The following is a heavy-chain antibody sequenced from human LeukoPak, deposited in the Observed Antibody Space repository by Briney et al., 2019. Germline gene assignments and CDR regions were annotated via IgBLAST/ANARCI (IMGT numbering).Heavy chain of an antibody. CDR1: GGSISSGSYY. V-gene: IGHV4-61*02. D-gene: IGHD5-24*01. Sequence: SETLSLTCTVSGGSISSGSYYWSWIRQPAGKGLEWIGRIYTSGSTNYNPSLKSRVTISVDPSKNQFSLKLSSVTAADTAVYYCAGLLEMATPWFDPWGQGTLVTVSS. CDR3: AGLLEMATPWFDP. CDR2: IYTSGST. J-gene: IGHJ5*02.